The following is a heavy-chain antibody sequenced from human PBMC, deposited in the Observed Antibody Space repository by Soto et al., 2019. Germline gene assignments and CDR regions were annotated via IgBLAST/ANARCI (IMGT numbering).Heavy chain of an antibody. J-gene: IGHJ6*02. V-gene: IGHV3-23*01. D-gene: IGHD6-6*01. CDR2: ITSTGGGT. Sequence: SLRLSFEASGLMFNTYAMTWVRQAPGKGLEWVATITSTGGGTYYADSVKGRFTISRDNSNNRLYLQMYSLRAEDTAVYFCANRPRYYNMDVWGQGTTVTVSS. CDR3: ANRPRYYNMDV. CDR1: GLMFNTYA.